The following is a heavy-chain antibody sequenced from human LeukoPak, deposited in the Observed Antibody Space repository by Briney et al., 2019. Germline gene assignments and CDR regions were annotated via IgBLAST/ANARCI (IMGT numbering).Heavy chain of an antibody. CDR1: GGSFSSYY. D-gene: IGHD4-17*01. V-gene: IGHV4-59*12. Sequence: SETLSLTCTVSGGSFSSYYWSWIRQPPGKGLEWIGYIYYSGSTNYNPSLKSRGTTSLDTSKNQFSLKLSSVTAADTAVYYCARVSRYGDYGGHWGQGTLVTVSS. J-gene: IGHJ4*02. CDR3: ARVSRYGDYGGH. CDR2: IYYSGST.